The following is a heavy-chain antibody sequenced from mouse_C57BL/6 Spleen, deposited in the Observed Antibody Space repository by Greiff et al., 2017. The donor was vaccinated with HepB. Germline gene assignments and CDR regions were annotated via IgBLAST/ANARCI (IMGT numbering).Heavy chain of an antibody. CDR1: GYSFTGYY. Sequence: EVQLQQSGPELVKPGASVKISCKASGYSFTGYYMNWVKQSPEKSLEWIGEINPSTSGTNYNQKFKAKATLTVDKSSSTAYMQLKSLTSEDSAVYYCATGTKLIYFDDWGKGTTLTVSS. CDR3: ATGTKLIYFDD. V-gene: IGHV1-42*01. CDR2: INPSTSGT. D-gene: IGHD4-1*01. J-gene: IGHJ2*01.